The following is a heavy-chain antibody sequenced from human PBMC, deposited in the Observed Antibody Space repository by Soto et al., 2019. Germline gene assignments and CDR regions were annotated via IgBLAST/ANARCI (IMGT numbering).Heavy chain of an antibody. J-gene: IGHJ5*02. CDR2: ISSSSSTI. CDR1: GFTFSSYS. CDR3: ARDLPPYEYYDILTGSNWFDP. D-gene: IGHD3-9*01. V-gene: IGHV3-48*01. Sequence: EVQLVESGGGLVQPGGSLRLSCAASGFTFSSYSMNWVRQAPGKGLEWVSYISSSSSTIYYADSVKGRFTISRDNAKTSLYLQMNSLRAEDTAVYYWARDLPPYEYYDILTGSNWFDPWGQGTLVTVSS.